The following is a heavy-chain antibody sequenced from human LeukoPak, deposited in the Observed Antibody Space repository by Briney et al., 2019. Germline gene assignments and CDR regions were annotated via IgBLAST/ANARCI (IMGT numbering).Heavy chain of an antibody. CDR1: GGSISSYY. D-gene: IGHD3-22*01. J-gene: IGHJ4*02. Sequence: SETLSLTCTVSGGSISSYYWSWIRQPPGKGLEWIGYIYYSGSTNYNPSLKSRVTISVDTSKNQFSLKLSSVTAADTAVYYCVRGGYYYDSSGYYSYYFDYWGQGTLVTVSS. CDR2: IYYSGST. CDR3: VRGGYYYDSSGYYSYYFDY. V-gene: IGHV4-59*01.